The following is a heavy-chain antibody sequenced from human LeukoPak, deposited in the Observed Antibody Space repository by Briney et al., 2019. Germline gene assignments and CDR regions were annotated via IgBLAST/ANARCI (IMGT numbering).Heavy chain of an antibody. V-gene: IGHV3-30*18. Sequence: GGSLRLSCAASGFSFSISGMYWVRQAPGKGLEWVAVISYDGSSKYYVDSVKGRFTISRDNSKNTLYLQMNSLRPEDTAVYSCAKLSMDSAPYDAFEIWGQGTMVTVSS. J-gene: IGHJ3*02. CDR1: GFSFSISG. CDR2: ISYDGSSK. D-gene: IGHD5-18*01. CDR3: AKLSMDSAPYDAFEI.